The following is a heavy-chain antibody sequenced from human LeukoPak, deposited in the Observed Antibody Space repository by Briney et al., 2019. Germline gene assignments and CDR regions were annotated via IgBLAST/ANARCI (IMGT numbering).Heavy chain of an antibody. Sequence: GGSLRLSCAASGFTFSNYAMHWVRQAPGKGLEWVAFIRYDGSNKYYADSVKGRFTISRDNSKNTLYLRMNSLRAEDTAVYYCAKEATSYYYYYYYMDVWGKGTTVTVSS. V-gene: IGHV3-30*02. J-gene: IGHJ6*03. CDR1: GFTFSNYA. CDR3: AKEATSYYYYYYYMDV. CDR2: IRYDGSNK.